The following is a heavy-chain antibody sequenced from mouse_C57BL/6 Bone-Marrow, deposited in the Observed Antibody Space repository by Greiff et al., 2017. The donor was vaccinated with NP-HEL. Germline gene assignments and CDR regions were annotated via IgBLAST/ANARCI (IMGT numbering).Heavy chain of an antibody. V-gene: IGHV1-55*01. CDR3: ARCDYSVHCDFEV. CDR1: GYTFTSYW. Sequence: QVQLKQPGAELVKPGASVKMSCKASGYTFTSYWITWVKQRPGQGLEWIGDIYPGSGSTNYNEKFKSKAPLTVDTSSSTAYMQLSSLTSEDSAVYYCARCDYSVHCDFEVWGTETTVTVSS. J-gene: IGHJ1*03. D-gene: IGHD2-12*01. CDR2: IYPGSGST.